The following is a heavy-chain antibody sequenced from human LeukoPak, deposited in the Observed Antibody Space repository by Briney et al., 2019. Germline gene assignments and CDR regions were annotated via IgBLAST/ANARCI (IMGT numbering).Heavy chain of an antibody. CDR1: GYTFTGYY. CDR3: ARSHYNDSSGYSSCGY. V-gene: IGHV1-2*06. Sequence: GASVNVSCKASGYTFTGYYMHWVRQAPGQGREWMGRINPNSGGTNYAQKFQGRVTMTRDTSISTAYMELSRLRSDDTAVYYCARSHYNDSSGYSSCGYWGQGTLVTVSS. CDR2: INPNSGGT. J-gene: IGHJ4*02. D-gene: IGHD3-22*01.